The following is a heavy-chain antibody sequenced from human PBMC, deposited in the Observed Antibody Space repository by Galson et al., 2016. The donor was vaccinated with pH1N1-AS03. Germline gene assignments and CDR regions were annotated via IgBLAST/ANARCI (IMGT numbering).Heavy chain of an antibody. V-gene: IGHV3-53*01. Sequence: SLRLSCAASGLTVNSNYMSWVRQAPGKGLQWVSTIYSGGSTYYADSVKGRFTISRDNSRNTLYLQMKSLGAEDTAVYFCVRNDYEDVDLQGFYFDYWGQGTLVTVSS. J-gene: IGHJ4*02. CDR2: IYSGGST. CDR1: GLTVNSNY. D-gene: IGHD4/OR15-4a*01. CDR3: VRNDYEDVDLQGFYFDY.